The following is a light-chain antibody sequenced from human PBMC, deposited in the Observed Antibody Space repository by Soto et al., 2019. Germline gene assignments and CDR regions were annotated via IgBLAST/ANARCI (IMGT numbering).Light chain of an antibody. J-gene: IGKJ3*01. CDR3: QQDYTRFT. CDR2: GAS. CDR1: QSVSSSY. V-gene: IGKV3D-7*01. Sequence: PGERVTLSCRASQSVSSSYLTWYQQKPGQAPRLLIYGASTRATSIPARFSGSGSGTDFTLTISSLQPEDFAVYYCQQDYTRFTFGPGTRWIS.